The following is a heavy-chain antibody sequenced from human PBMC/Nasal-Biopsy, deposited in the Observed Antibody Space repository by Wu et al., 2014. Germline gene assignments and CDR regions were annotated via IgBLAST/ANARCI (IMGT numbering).Heavy chain of an antibody. CDR2: LSSSGVDS. CDR1: GFGFSGHG. CDR3: ATEGTGSTYYFDY. D-gene: IGHD1-7*01. V-gene: IGHV3-23*01. J-gene: IGHJ4*02. Sequence: LRLSCAASGFGFSGHGMHWVRQAPGKGLEWVSMLSSSGVDSYYADSVKGRFTISRDISKNTLYLEMNGLRADDTAVYYCATEGTGSTYYFDYWGQGTLVTVSS.